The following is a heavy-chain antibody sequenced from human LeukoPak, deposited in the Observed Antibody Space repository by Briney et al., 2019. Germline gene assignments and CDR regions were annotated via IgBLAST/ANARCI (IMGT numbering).Heavy chain of an antibody. CDR2: ISPHSAKT. CDR3: AREASTYYYDSSGHYPDAFDI. CDR1: GYTFTSYD. J-gene: IGHJ3*02. Sequence: GASVKVSCKASGYTFTSYDINWVRQATGQGLEWMGWISPHSAKTNYAQKFQGRVTMTTDTSTSTVSMELRSLRSDDTAVYYCAREASTYYYDSSGHYPDAFDIWGQGTMVTVSS. D-gene: IGHD3-22*01. V-gene: IGHV1-18*01.